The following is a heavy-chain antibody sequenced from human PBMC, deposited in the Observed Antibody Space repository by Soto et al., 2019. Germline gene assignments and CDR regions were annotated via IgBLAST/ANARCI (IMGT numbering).Heavy chain of an antibody. CDR1: GGSICSSSYY. CDR2: IYYSGST. Sequence: PSETLSLTCAVSGGSICSSSYYWGWIRQPPGKGLEWIGSIYYSGSTYYNPSLKSRVTISVDTSKNQFSLKLSSVTAADTAVYYCARHDCSSTSCYPNRYYYYGMDVWGQGTTVTVSS. J-gene: IGHJ6*02. V-gene: IGHV4-39*01. CDR3: ARHDCSSTSCYPNRYYYYGMDV. D-gene: IGHD2-2*01.